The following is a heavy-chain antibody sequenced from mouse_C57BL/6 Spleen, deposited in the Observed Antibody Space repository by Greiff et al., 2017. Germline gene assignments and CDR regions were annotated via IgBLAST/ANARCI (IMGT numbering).Heavy chain of an antibody. Sequence: QVQLQQPGPELVRPGSSVKLSCKASGYTFTSYWMDWVKQRPGQGLEWIGNIYPSDSETHYNQKFKDKATLTVDKSSSTAYMQLNSLTSEDSAVYYCARGGQYWYFDVWGTGTTVTVSS. CDR2: IYPSDSET. J-gene: IGHJ1*03. CDR1: GYTFTSYW. CDR3: ARGGQYWYFDV. V-gene: IGHV1-61*01.